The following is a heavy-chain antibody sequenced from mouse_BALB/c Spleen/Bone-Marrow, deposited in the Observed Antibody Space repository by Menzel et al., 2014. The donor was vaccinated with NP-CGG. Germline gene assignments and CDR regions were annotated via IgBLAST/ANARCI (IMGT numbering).Heavy chain of an antibody. CDR1: GYTFTSHY. J-gene: IGHJ2*01. D-gene: IGHD1-2*01. Sequence: QVQLQQSGAELVKPGTSVKLSCKASGYTFTSHYIYWVKQRPGQGLKWIGEINPNNGGTNFNEKFKSKATLTVDKSSSTAYMQRSSLTSEDSAVYYCTRLSLLRGYFDYWGQGTTLTVSS. CDR2: INPNNGGT. V-gene: IGHV1S81*02. CDR3: TRLSLLRGYFDY.